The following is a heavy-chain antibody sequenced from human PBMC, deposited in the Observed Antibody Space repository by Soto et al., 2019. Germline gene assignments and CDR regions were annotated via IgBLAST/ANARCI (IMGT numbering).Heavy chain of an antibody. D-gene: IGHD3-22*01. CDR1: GGSISSGDYY. Sequence: PSETLSLTCTVSGGSISSGDYYWSWIRQPPGKGLEWIGYIYYSGSTYYNPSLKSRVTISVDTSKNQFSLKLSSVTAADTAVYYYARGSYYYDRSGYYPYWGQGTLVTVYS. J-gene: IGHJ4*02. CDR2: IYYSGST. CDR3: ARGSYYYDRSGYYPY. V-gene: IGHV4-30-4*01.